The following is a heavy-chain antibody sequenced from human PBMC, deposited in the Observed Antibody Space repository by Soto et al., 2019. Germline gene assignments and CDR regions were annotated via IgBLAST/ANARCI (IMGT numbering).Heavy chain of an antibody. D-gene: IGHD3-10*01. J-gene: IGHJ4*02. Sequence: GGSLRLSCAASGFTFSSYDMHWVRQATGKGLEWVSAISYDGSNKYYADSVKGRFTISRDNSKNTLYLQMNSLRAEDTAVYYCALGSGSYYNVPLDYWGQGTLVTVSS. V-gene: IGHV3-30-3*01. CDR3: ALGSGSYYNVPLDY. CDR2: ISYDGSNK. CDR1: GFTFSSYD.